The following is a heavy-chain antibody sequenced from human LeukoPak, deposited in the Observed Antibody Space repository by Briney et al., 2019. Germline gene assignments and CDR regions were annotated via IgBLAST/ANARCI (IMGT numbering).Heavy chain of an antibody. Sequence: GASVKVSCKASGYTFTGYSMHGVRPAPGQGVEWMGFINPNSGGTKYAQKYQGRVTMTRDTSISTAYMELSRLRSDDTAVYYCARERGSGSYYSTDYGMDVWGQGTTVTVSS. CDR1: GYTFTGYS. CDR2: INPNSGGT. D-gene: IGHD3-10*01. CDR3: ARERGSGSYYSTDYGMDV. V-gene: IGHV1-2*02. J-gene: IGHJ6*02.